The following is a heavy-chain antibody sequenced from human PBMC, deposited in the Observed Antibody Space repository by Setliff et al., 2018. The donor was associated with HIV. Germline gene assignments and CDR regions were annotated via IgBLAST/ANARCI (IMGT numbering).Heavy chain of an antibody. CDR2: VYYTGST. J-gene: IGHJ6*03. CDR1: GGFIGTYY. CDR3: ARRCVTLNRVAAVHHYLDV. D-gene: IGHD2-15*01. V-gene: IGHV4-59*13. Sequence: SETLSLTCTVSGGFIGTYYWSWIRQSPGKGLEWIGSVYYTGSTNYNPSLESRVTMSVDTSKNQFSLRLMSLTAADTAIYYCARRCVTLNRVAAVHHYLDVWGKGNTVTVSS.